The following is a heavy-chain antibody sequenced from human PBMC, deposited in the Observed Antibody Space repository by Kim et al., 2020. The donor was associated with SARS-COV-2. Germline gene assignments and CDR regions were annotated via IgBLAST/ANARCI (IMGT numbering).Heavy chain of an antibody. J-gene: IGHJ4*02. V-gene: IGHV1-3*01. Sequence: ASVKVSCKASGYTFTSYAMHWVRQAPGQRLEWMGWINAGNGNTKYSQKFQGRVTITRDTSASTAYMELSSLRSEDTAVYYCARGPPMVRGNSSPYYFDYWGQGTLVTVSS. D-gene: IGHD3-10*01. CDR3: ARGPPMVRGNSSPYYFDY. CDR1: GYTFTSYA. CDR2: INAGNGNT.